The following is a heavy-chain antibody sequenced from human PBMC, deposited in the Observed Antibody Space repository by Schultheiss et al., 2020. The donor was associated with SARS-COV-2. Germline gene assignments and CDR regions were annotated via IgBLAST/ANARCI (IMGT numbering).Heavy chain of an antibody. CDR1: GYTFTSYY. V-gene: IGHV1-46*01. CDR3: ARAVVPAVLVAVLHLSMDV. D-gene: IGHD2-2*01. Sequence: ASVKISCKASGYTFTSYYMHWVRQAPGQGLEWMGIINPSGGSTSYAQKFQGRVTMTRDTSTSTVYMELSSLRSEDTAVYYCARAVVPAVLVAVLHLSMDVWGKGTTVTVSS. CDR2: INPSGGST. J-gene: IGHJ6*03.